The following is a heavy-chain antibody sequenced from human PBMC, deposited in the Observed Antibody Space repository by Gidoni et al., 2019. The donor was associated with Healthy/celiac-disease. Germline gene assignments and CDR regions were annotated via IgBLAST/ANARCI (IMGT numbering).Heavy chain of an antibody. CDR3: AKSYDILTGGDYGMDV. J-gene: IGHJ6*02. CDR2: ISWNSGSI. V-gene: IGHV3-9*01. D-gene: IGHD3-9*01. Sequence: EVQLVESGGGLVQPGRSLRLSCAASGFTFDDYAMHWVRQAPGKGLEWVSGISWNSGSIGYADSVKGRFTISRDNAKNSLYLQMNSLRAEDTALYYCAKSYDILTGGDYGMDVWGQGTTVTVSS. CDR1: GFTFDDYA.